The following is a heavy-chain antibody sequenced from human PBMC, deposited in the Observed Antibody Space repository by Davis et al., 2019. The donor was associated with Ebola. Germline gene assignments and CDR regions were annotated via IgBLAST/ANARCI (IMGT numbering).Heavy chain of an antibody. CDR2: IYSGGST. CDR1: GFIVSSNY. Sequence: PGGSLRLSCAASGFIVSSNYMSWVRQAPGKGLEWVSVIYSGGSTYYADSVKGRFTISRDNAKNSLYLQMNSLRDDDTAVYYCARPGRSSSPGYWGQGTLVTVSS. J-gene: IGHJ4*02. V-gene: IGHV3-53*01. D-gene: IGHD6-6*01. CDR3: ARPGRSSSPGY.